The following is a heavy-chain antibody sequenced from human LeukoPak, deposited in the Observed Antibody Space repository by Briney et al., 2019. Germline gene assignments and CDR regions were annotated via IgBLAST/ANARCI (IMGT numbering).Heavy chain of an antibody. J-gene: IGHJ5*02. CDR1: RGTFISYA. D-gene: IGHD3-16*01. CDR2: IIPILGTA. V-gene: IGHV1-69*01. Sequence: VASLKVSCEPSRGTFISYAISWVRQAPRQGREWMGGIIPILGTANYAQKLQGRDTISADESTSTAYIEHSSLRSEDTAVYDCVRGRGENWFDPWGQGALVTVSS. CDR3: VRGRGENWFDP.